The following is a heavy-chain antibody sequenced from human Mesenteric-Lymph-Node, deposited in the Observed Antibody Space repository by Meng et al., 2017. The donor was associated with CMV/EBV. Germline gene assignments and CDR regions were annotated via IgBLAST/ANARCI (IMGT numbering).Heavy chain of an antibody. Sequence: GRLKISCAASRSMIGKYWMIWIRQAPGKGLEWVAKINADAGVKVYADSVRGRFTISRDNDKNSMYLQMNSLRVEDTAVYYCVRDSNWAFEYWGQGTLVTVSS. D-gene: IGHD6-13*01. CDR3: VRDSNWAFEY. V-gene: IGHV3-7*01. CDR2: INADAGVK. J-gene: IGHJ4*02. CDR1: RSMIGKYW.